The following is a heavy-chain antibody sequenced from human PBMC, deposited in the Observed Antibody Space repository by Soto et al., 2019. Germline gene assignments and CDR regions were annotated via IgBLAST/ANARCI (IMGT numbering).Heavy chain of an antibody. Sequence: SGPTLVNPTQTLTLTCTFSGLSLITSTMCVSWIRQPPGNALEWLALIDWDDDKYFSTSLKTRLTISKGTSKNQVVLMMTNMDPVDTATYYCARSTMVTFGGVIVASDGMDVWGQGTTVTVSS. D-gene: IGHD3-16*02. J-gene: IGHJ6*02. CDR3: ARSTMVTFGGVIVASDGMDV. V-gene: IGHV2-70*01. CDR1: GLSLITSTMC. CDR2: IDWDDDK.